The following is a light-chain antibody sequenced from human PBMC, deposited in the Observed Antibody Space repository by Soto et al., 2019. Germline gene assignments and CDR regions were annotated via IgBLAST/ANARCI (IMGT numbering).Light chain of an antibody. J-gene: IGKJ4*01. CDR3: QQYNDGPLT. Sequence: EIVMTQSPAPLSVSPGDGATLSFRASQSVDSNLAWYQQKPGQTPRLLIYGASTRPTGIPARFSGSGSGTEFTLTISSLQSEDSEVYYCQQYNDGPLTFGGGTKVDIK. V-gene: IGKV3D-15*01. CDR2: GAS. CDR1: QSVDSN.